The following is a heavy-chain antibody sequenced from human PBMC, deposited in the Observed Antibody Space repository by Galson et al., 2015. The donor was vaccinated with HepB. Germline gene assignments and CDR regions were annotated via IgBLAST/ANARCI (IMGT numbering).Heavy chain of an antibody. Sequence: LSLTCTVSGGSITSSTYWGWVRQPPGKGLEWIGTIYYSGSTYYNLSLKSRVTISLDTSKSQFSLKLSSVTAADTAVYYCSKLMPGYFDFWGQGTLVTVSS. J-gene: IGHJ4*02. D-gene: IGHD1-1*01. CDR1: GGSITSSTY. V-gene: IGHV4-39*01. CDR3: SKLMPGYFDF. CDR2: IYYSGST.